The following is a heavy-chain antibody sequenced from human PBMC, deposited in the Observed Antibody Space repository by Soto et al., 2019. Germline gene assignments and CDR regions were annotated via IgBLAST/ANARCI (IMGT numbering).Heavy chain of an antibody. J-gene: IGHJ4*02. V-gene: IGHV3-30-3*01. CDR1: GFTFSRHA. CDR2: VSKDGSVK. D-gene: IGHD3-10*01. CDR3: VRSRSGAVADSFDL. Sequence: PGGSLRLSCEGSGFTFSRHALHWVRQAPGKGLEWVAVVSKDGSVKYWIESVKGRFTLSRDNSKNTVYLEMNSLRPEDTGVYYCVRSRSGAVADSFDLLGQGTLVTVSS.